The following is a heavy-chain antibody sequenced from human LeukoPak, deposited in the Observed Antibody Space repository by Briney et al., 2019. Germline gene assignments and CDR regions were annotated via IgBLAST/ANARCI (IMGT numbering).Heavy chain of an antibody. V-gene: IGHV4-4*07. J-gene: IGHJ4*02. Sequence: PSETLSLTCTVSGGSISSYFWSWIRQPAGKGLEWIGRIYTSGSTNYNPSLKSRVTISADKSTNQFSLKLSSVTAADTAVYYCARDRFGDLNYFDYWGQGDLFSVSS. CDR3: ARDRFGDLNYFDY. CDR1: GGSISSYF. CDR2: IYTSGST. D-gene: IGHD3-3*01.